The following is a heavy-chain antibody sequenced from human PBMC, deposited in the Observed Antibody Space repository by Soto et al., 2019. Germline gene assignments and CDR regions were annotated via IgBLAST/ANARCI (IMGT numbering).Heavy chain of an antibody. D-gene: IGHD6-19*01. J-gene: IGHJ5*02. CDR1: GGTFSSYT. CDR3: ARDPRAGIAVAGTSQPFDP. CDR2: IIPILGIA. Sequence: GASVKVSCKASGGTFSSYTISWVRQAPGQGLEWKGRIIPILGIANYAQKFQGRVTITADKSTSTAYMELSSLRSEDTAVYYCARDPRAGIAVAGTSQPFDPWGQGTLVTVSS. V-gene: IGHV1-69*04.